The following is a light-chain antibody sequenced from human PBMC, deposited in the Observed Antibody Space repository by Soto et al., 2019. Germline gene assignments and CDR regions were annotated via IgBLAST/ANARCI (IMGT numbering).Light chain of an antibody. Sequence: EIVLTQSPGTLSLSPGETATLSCRASQSVSSSYLAWYQQKPGQAPRLLIYGASSKATGIPDRFSASGSGTDFTLTISGLEPEDFAVYYCQQYGSSPGTFGQGTKVDIK. CDR3: QQYGSSPGT. J-gene: IGKJ1*01. CDR2: GAS. CDR1: QSVSSSY. V-gene: IGKV3-20*01.